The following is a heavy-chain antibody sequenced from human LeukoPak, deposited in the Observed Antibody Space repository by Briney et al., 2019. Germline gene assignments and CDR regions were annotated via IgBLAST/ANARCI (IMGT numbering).Heavy chain of an antibody. CDR2: ISSSSSTI. J-gene: IGHJ5*02. Sequence: GGSLRLSCAASGFTFSSYSMNWVRQAPGKGLEWVSYISSSSSTIYYADSVKGRFTISRDNAKSSLYLQMNSLRAEDTAVYYCARGKYSSQYNRFDPWGQGTLVTVSS. V-gene: IGHV3-48*04. CDR3: ARGKYSSQYNRFDP. CDR1: GFTFSSYS. D-gene: IGHD6-6*01.